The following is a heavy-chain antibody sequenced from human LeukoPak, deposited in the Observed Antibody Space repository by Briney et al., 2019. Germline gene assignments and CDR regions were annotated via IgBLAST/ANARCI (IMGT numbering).Heavy chain of an antibody. CDR1: GGSISGYY. CDR3: ARATYYYDSSGYYIDALDI. V-gene: IGHV4-59*01. D-gene: IGHD3-22*01. Sequence: PSETLSLTCTVSGGSISGYYWSWIRQSPGKGLEWIGYIYYSGSTNYNPSLKSRVTISVDTSKNQFSLKLRSVTAADTAMYYCARATYYYDSSGYYIDALDIWGQGTMVTVSS. J-gene: IGHJ3*02. CDR2: IYYSGST.